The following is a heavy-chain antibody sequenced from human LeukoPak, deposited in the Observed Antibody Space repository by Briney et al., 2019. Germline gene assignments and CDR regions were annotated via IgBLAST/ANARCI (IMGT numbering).Heavy chain of an antibody. D-gene: IGHD6-19*01. V-gene: IGHV4-39*07. CDR1: GGSISSSSYY. Sequence: SETLSLTCTVSGGSISSSSYYWGWIRQPPGKGLEWIGSIYYSGSTYYNPSLKSRVTISVDTSKNQFSLKLSPVTAADTAVYYCAREGSGWGIDYWGQGTLVTVSS. CDR3: AREGSGWGIDY. CDR2: IYYSGST. J-gene: IGHJ4*02.